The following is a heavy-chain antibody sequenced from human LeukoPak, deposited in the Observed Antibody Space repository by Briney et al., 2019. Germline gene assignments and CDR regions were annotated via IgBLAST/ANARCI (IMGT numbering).Heavy chain of an antibody. V-gene: IGHV3-23*01. Sequence: GGSLRLSCAASGFTVSSNYMSWVRQAPGKGLEWVSVISGSGGSTYYADSVKGRFTISRDNSKNTLYLQMNSLRAEDTAVYYCAKIVRGVTVYWGQGTLVTVSS. CDR2: ISGSGGST. CDR1: GFTVSSNY. CDR3: AKIVRGVTVY. D-gene: IGHD3-10*01. J-gene: IGHJ4*02.